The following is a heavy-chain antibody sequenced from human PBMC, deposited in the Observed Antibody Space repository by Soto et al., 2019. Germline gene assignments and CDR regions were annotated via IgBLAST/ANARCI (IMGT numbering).Heavy chain of an antibody. CDR3: VDDDFWSDYTY. Sequence: SVKVSCKASGGTFSSYSISWVRQAPGQGLEWMGGIIPIFGTANYAQKCQSRVTITADESTSTAYMELSSLRSEDTAVYYCVDDDFWSDYTYWGQGTLVPVSS. CDR2: IIPIFGTA. V-gene: IGHV1-69*13. J-gene: IGHJ4*02. CDR1: GGTFSSYS. D-gene: IGHD3-3*01.